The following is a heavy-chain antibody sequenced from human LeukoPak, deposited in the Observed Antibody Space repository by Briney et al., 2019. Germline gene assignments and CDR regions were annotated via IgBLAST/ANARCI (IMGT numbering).Heavy chain of an antibody. J-gene: IGHJ4*02. Sequence: GGSLKLSCAASGFTFSGSAMHWVRQASGKGLEWVGRIRSKANSYATAYAASVKGRFTISRDDSKNTAYLQMNSLKTEDTAVYYCSSGGYCTSTSCYGENWGQGALVTVSS. V-gene: IGHV3-73*01. CDR3: SSGGYCTSTSCYGEN. CDR1: GFTFSGSA. D-gene: IGHD2-2*01. CDR2: IRSKANSYAT.